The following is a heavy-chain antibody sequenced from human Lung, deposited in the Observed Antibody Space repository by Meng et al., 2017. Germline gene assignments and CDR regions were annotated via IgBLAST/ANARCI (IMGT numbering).Heavy chain of an antibody. J-gene: IGHJ4*02. CDR2: INHSGST. CDR3: ARGPTTMAHDFDY. Sequence: QWQLHQGVAGLLKPSETLSLTCVVSGGSFIDYYWSWIRQPPGKGLEWIGEINHSGSTNYNPSLESRATISVDTSQNNLSLKLSSVTAADSAVYYCARGPTTMAHDFDYWGQGTLVTVSS. V-gene: IGHV4-34*01. CDR1: GGSFIDYY. D-gene: IGHD4-11*01.